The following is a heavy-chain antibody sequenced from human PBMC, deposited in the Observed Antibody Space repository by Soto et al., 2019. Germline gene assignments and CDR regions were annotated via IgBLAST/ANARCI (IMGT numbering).Heavy chain of an antibody. CDR3: ARESEVLRYFDWLFLFDY. CDR1: GFTFSSYA. V-gene: IGHV3-7*01. D-gene: IGHD3-9*01. J-gene: IGHJ4*02. CDR2: IKQDGSEK. Sequence: GGSLRLSCAASGFTFSSYAMSWVRQAPGKGLEWVANIKQDGSEKYYVDSVKGRFTISRDNAKNSLYLQMNSLRAEDTAVYYCARESEVLRYFDWLFLFDYWGQGTLVTVSS.